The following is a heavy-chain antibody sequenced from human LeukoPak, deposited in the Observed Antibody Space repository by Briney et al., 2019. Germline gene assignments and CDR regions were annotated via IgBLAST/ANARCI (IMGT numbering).Heavy chain of an antibody. J-gene: IGHJ4*02. CDR3: AKTGNYNWNGFDY. D-gene: IGHD1-20*01. V-gene: IGHV3-30*18. Sequence: SGGSLRLSCAASRFTFSNYGMHWVRQAPGKGLEWVAIISYDGSNKYCADSVKGRFTISRDNSKNTLYLQMNSLRVEDSAVYYCAKTGNYNWNGFDYWGQGTLVTVSS. CDR2: ISYDGSNK. CDR1: RFTFSNYG.